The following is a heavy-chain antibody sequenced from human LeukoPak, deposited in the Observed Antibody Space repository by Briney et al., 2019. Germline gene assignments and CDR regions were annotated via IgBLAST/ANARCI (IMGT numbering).Heavy chain of an antibody. CDR3: AREDAEGHGAFDI. J-gene: IGHJ3*02. V-gene: IGHV3-66*01. Sequence: GGSLRLSCAASGFTVSSNYMSWVRQAPGKGLEWVSVIYSGGSTYYADSVKGRFTISRDNSKNTLYLQMNSLRAEDTAVYYCAREDAEGHGAFDIWGQGTMATVSS. CDR2: IYSGGST. CDR1: GFTVSSNY.